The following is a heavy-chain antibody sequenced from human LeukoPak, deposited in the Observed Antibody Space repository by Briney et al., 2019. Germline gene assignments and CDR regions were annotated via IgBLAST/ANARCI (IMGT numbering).Heavy chain of an antibody. CDR2: IYYRGST. CDR1: GGSISSNSYY. V-gene: IGHV4-39*07. CDR3: ARYREVGATVDY. J-gene: IGHJ4*02. Sequence: SETLSLTCTVSGGSISSNSYYWGWIRQPPGKGLKWIGSIYYRGSTHYNPSLASLKSRVTISGDTSKNQFSLKLSSVTAADTAVYYCARYREVGATVDYWGQGTLVTVSS. D-gene: IGHD1-26*01.